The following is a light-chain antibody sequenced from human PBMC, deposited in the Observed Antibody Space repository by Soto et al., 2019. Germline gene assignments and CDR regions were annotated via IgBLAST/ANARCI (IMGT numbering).Light chain of an antibody. CDR3: QQYGSSPPIT. CDR1: QSVSSSY. Sequence: EIVMTQSPATLSVSPGERATLSCRASQSVSSSYLAWYQQKPGQAPRLLIYGASSRAPGIPDRFSGSGSGTDFTLTISRLEPEDFAVYYCQQYGSSPPITCGQGKRLEIK. CDR2: GAS. V-gene: IGKV3-20*01. J-gene: IGKJ5*01.